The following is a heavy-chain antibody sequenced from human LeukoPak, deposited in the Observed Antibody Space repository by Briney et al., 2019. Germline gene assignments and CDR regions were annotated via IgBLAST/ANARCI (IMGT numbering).Heavy chain of an antibody. CDR1: GFTFSSYA. CDR3: AKGSRSSRPYYFDY. CDR2: ITDDGGDT. V-gene: IGHV3-23*01. Sequence: PGGSLRLSCAAPGFTFSSYAMSWVRQAPGKGLEWVSAITDDGGDTYHADSVKGRFTISRDNSKNTLYLQMNGLRVDDTALYYCAKGSRSSRPYYFDYWGQGTLVTVSS. J-gene: IGHJ4*02. D-gene: IGHD6-6*01.